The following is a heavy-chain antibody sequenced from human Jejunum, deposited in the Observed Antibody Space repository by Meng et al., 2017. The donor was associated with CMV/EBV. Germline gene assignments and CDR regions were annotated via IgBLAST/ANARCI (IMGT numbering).Heavy chain of an antibody. CDR2: ITGSSSGSTM. J-gene: IGHJ6*02. V-gene: IGHV3-11*04. D-gene: IGHD3-22*01. Sequence: DYYISWIRQAPGKGLEWVSYITGSSSGSTMYYADSVKGRFTISRDNAKNSLYLQMNSLRAEDTAVYYCAREVRYYNSSGASSAMDVWGQGTTVTVSS. CDR1: DYY. CDR3: AREVRYYNSSGASSAMDV.